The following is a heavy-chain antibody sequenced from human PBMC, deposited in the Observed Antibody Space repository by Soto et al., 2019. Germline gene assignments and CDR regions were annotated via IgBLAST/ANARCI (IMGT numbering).Heavy chain of an antibody. D-gene: IGHD6-13*01. V-gene: IGHV1-69*01. J-gene: IGHJ4*02. CDR2: IISVFGPP. Sequence: QVQLVQSGAEVKKPGSSVSVSCKSSRGTFTTDAISWVRQAPGQGLEWMGVIISVFGPPTYAQKFQGRLTITADESTTTAHLELRNLRSEDTAIYYCARGGHNSGWYRTFDFWGQGTLVTVSS. CDR1: RGTFTTDA. CDR3: ARGGHNSGWYRTFDF.